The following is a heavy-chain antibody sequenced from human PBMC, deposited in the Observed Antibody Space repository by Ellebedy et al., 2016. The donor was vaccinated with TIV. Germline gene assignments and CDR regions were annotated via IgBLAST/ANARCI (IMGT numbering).Heavy chain of an antibody. CDR2: INPNSGGT. J-gene: IGHJ4*02. D-gene: IGHD6-19*01. Sequence: ASVKVSCKASGYTFTGYYMHWVRQAPGQGLEWMGWINPNSGGTKYAQKFQGRVTMTRDTSISTAYMELSRLRSDDTAVYYCARGQWLVRPLDYWGQGTLVTVSS. V-gene: IGHV1-2*02. CDR3: ARGQWLVRPLDY. CDR1: GYTFTGYY.